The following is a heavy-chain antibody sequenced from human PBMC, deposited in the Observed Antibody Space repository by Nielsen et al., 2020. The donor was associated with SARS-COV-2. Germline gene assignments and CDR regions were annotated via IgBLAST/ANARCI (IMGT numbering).Heavy chain of an antibody. CDR1: GGSISSYY. D-gene: IGHD6-19*01. J-gene: IGHJ3*02. V-gene: IGHV4-59*12. CDR3: ATSWQWLVRGAFDI. CDR2: IYYSGST. Sequence: SETLSLTYTVSGGSISSYYWSWIRQPPGKGLEWIGYIYYSGSTNYNPSLKSRVTISVDKSKNQFSLKLSSVTAADTAVYYCATSWQWLVRGAFDIWGQGTMGTVSS.